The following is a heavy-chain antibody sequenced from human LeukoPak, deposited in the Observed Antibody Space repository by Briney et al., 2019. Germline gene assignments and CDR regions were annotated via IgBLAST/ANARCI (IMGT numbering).Heavy chain of an antibody. CDR3: AKSNDILTGRFDY. J-gene: IGHJ4*02. CDR1: GFTFSSYG. D-gene: IGHD3-9*01. CDR2: IRYDGSNK. V-gene: IGHV3-30*02. Sequence: GGSLRLSCAASGFTFSSYGMHWVRQAPGKGLEWVAFIRYDGSNKYYADSVKGRFTISRDNSKNTLYLQMNSLRAEDTAVYYCAKSNDILTGRFDYWGQGTLVTVSS.